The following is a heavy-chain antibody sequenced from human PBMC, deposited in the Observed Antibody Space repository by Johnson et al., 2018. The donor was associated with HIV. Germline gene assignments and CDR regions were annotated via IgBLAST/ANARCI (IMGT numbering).Heavy chain of an antibody. CDR3: ARGTITLIRGVIGFDM. J-gene: IGHJ3*02. CDR2: ISSSASTI. CDR1: GFTFSDYY. D-gene: IGHD3-10*01. Sequence: QVQLVESGGGLVKPGGSLRLSCAASGFTFSDYYMSWIRQPPGKGLAWVSYISSSASTIYYADSVRGRFAISRDNVKNSLSLQMNSLSAEDTAVYYCARGTITLIRGVIGFDMWGQGTMVTVSS. V-gene: IGHV3-11*01.